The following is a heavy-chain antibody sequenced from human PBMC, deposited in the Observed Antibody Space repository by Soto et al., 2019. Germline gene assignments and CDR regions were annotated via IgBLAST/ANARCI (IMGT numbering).Heavy chain of an antibody. CDR2: INHSGST. D-gene: IGHD4-17*01. J-gene: IGHJ4*02. CDR3: ARGKRTTVTTYYFDY. V-gene: IGHV4-34*01. CDR1: GGSFSGYY. Sequence: SETLSLTCAVYGGSFSGYYWSWIRQPPGKGLEWIGEINHSGSTNYNPSLKSRVTISVDTSKNQFSLKLSSVTAADTAVYYCARGKRTTVTTYYFDYWGQGTLVTVSS.